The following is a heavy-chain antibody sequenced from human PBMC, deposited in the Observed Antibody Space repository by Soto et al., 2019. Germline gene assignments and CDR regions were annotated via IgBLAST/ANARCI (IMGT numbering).Heavy chain of an antibody. J-gene: IGHJ5*02. Sequence: EVQLVESGGGLVQPGGSLRLSCAASGFTFSSYWMSWVRQAPGKGLEWVANIKQDGSEKYYVDSVKGRFTISRDNAKNSLYLQVNSLRAEDTAVYYCASNYDILTGYAPFDPWGQGTLVTVSS. CDR2: IKQDGSEK. V-gene: IGHV3-7*01. CDR1: GFTFSSYW. D-gene: IGHD3-9*01. CDR3: ASNYDILTGYAPFDP.